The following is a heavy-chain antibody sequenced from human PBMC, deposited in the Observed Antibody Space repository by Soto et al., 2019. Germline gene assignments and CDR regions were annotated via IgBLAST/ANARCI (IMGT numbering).Heavy chain of an antibody. J-gene: IGHJ4*01. V-gene: IGHV3-23*01. Sequence: GGSLRLSCAPSGFTFSYYGMNWVRQAPGKGLEWVSTISGSAGSTYYADSVKGRFTISRDNSKNTLYLQMNSLRAEDTAVYYCAKASVGSSSYYSKVFDCWAQRALVPVS. D-gene: IGHD3-22*01. CDR2: ISGSAGST. CDR3: AKASVGSSSYYSKVFDC. CDR1: GFTFSYYG.